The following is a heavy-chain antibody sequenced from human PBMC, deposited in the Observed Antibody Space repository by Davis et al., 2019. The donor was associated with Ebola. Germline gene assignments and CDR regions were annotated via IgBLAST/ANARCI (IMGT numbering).Heavy chain of an antibody. Sequence: SETLSLTCTVSGGSISSYYWSWIRQPPGKGLEWIGEINHSGSTNYNPSLKSRVTISVDTSKNQFSLKLSSVTAADTAVYYCARGQRVRFISAHAFDIWGQGTMVTVSS. V-gene: IGHV4-34*01. J-gene: IGHJ3*02. CDR3: ARGQRVRFISAHAFDI. D-gene: IGHD3-3*01. CDR1: GGSISSYY. CDR2: INHSGST.